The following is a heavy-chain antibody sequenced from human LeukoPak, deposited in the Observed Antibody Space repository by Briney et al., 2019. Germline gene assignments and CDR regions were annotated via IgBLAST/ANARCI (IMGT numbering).Heavy chain of an antibody. D-gene: IGHD2-21*01. CDR3: ARAEEGFLDY. J-gene: IGHJ4*02. CDR2: ISYDGSNK. V-gene: IGHV3-30*04. CDR1: GFTFSSYA. Sequence: GGSLRLSCAASGFTFSSYAMHWVRQAPGKGLEWVAVISYDGSNKYYADSVKGRFTISRDNSKNTLYLQVNSLRAEDTAVYYCARAEEGFLDYWGQGTLVTVSS.